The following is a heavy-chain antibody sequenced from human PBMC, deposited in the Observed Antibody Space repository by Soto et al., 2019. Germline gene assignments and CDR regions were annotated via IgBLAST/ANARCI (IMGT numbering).Heavy chain of an antibody. Sequence: PGGSLRLSCAASGFTFSSYGMHWVRQAPGKGLEWVAVIWYDGSNKYYADSVKGRFTISRDNSKNTLYLQMNSLRAEDTAVYYCARDPIAAAGKAHYYYGMDVWGQGTTVTVSS. CDR2: IWYDGSNK. D-gene: IGHD6-13*01. V-gene: IGHV3-33*01. CDR1: GFTFSSYG. J-gene: IGHJ6*02. CDR3: ARDPIAAAGKAHYYYGMDV.